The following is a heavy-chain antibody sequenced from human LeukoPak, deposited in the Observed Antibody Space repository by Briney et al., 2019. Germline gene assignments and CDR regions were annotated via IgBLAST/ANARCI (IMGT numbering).Heavy chain of an antibody. Sequence: SETLSLTCTVSGGSISSSSYYWGWIRQPPGKGLEWIGSIYYGGSTYYNPSLKSRVTISVDTSKNQFSLKLSSVTAANTAAYYCASRVPFGELYYYYGMDVWGQGTTVTVSS. CDR1: GGSISSSSYY. J-gene: IGHJ6*02. D-gene: IGHD3-10*01. CDR3: ASRVPFGELYYYYGMDV. V-gene: IGHV4-39*01. CDR2: IYYGGST.